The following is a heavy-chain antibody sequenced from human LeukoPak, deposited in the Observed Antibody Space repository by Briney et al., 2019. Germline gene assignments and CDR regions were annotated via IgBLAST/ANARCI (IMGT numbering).Heavy chain of an antibody. Sequence: SGPTLVNPTQTLTLTCTFSGFSLSTSGMRVRWIRQPPGKALEWLARIDWDDDKFYSTSLKTRLTIPKDTSKNQVVLTMTNMDPVDTATYYCARTPYCGGDCYVDYWGQGTLVTVSS. V-gene: IGHV2-70*04. CDR3: ARTPYCGGDCYVDY. J-gene: IGHJ4*02. CDR2: IDWDDDK. D-gene: IGHD2-21*02. CDR1: GFSLSTSGMR.